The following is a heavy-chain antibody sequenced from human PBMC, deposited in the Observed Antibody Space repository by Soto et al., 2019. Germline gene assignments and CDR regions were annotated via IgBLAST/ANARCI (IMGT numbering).Heavy chain of an antibody. CDR3: ARHTPVPLPIGYTMIVVVGPSGFDY. J-gene: IGHJ4*02. CDR2: IYYSGST. CDR1: GGSISSSSYY. V-gene: IGHV4-39*01. Sequence: SETLSLTCTVSGGSISSSSYYWGWIRQPPGKGLEWIGSIYYSGSTYYNPSLKSRVTISVDTSKNQFSLKLSSVTAADTAVYYRARHTPVPLPIGYTMIVVVGPSGFDYWGQGTLVTVSS. D-gene: IGHD3-22*01.